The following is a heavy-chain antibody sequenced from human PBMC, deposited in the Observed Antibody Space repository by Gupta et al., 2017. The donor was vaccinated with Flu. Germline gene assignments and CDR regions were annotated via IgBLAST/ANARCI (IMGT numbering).Heavy chain of an antibody. Sequence: EVQLVESGGDLVQPGGSLRLSCAASGFTFSSYEMNWVRQAPGKGLEWISYISSSGTTIYYADSVKGRFTISRDNAKKSLYLQINSLRADDTAVYYCTRDLYTYGAVYWGQGTLVTVSS. CDR2: ISSSGTTI. D-gene: IGHD5-18*01. CDR3: TRDLYTYGAVY. J-gene: IGHJ4*02. CDR1: GFTFSSYE. V-gene: IGHV3-48*03.